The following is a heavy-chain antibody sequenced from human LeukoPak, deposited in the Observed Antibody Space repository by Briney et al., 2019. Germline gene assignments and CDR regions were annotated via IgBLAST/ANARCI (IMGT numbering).Heavy chain of an antibody. CDR3: ATDSVVDIEASTPHYFDS. Sequence: SETLSLTCTVSGGSLSSSSYYWGWIRQPPGKGLEWIGSIYHSGSTYYNPSLRSRVTISLDTSKNQFSLKMFSVTAADTAVYYCATDSVVDIEASTPHYFDSWGQGTLVTVSS. D-gene: IGHD5-12*01. CDR2: IYHSGST. V-gene: IGHV4-39*07. CDR1: GGSLSSSSYY. J-gene: IGHJ4*02.